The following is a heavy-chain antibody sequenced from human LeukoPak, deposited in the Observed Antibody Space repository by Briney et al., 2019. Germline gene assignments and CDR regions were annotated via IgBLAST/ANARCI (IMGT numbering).Heavy chain of an antibody. V-gene: IGHV4-59*08. Sequence: SETLSLTCTVSGGSISSYYWSRIRQPPGKGLEWIGYIYYSGSTNYNPSLKSRVTISVDTSKNQFSLKLSSVTAADTAVYYCARSLFGYSSGWHTGGDAFDIWGQGTMVTVSS. J-gene: IGHJ3*02. CDR3: ARSLFGYSSGWHTGGDAFDI. CDR2: IYYSGST. D-gene: IGHD6-19*01. CDR1: GGSISSYY.